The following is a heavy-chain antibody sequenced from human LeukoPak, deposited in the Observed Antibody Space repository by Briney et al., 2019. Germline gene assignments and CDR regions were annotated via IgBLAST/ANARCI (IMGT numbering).Heavy chain of an antibody. CDR3: ARDGNSGSYYGTLYYFDY. V-gene: IGHV1-18*01. Sequence: ASVKVSCKASGHTFINYGISWVRQAPGQGLEWMGWISAYNGNTNYAQKLQGRVTMTTDTSTSTAYMELRSLRSDDTAVYYCARDGNSGSYYGTLYYFDYWGQGTLVTVSS. CDR1: GHTFINYG. CDR2: ISAYNGNT. D-gene: IGHD1-26*01. J-gene: IGHJ4*02.